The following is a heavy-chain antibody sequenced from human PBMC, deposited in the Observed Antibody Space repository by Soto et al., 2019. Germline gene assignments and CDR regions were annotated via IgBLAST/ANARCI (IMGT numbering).Heavy chain of an antibody. CDR1: GFTFSRYG. J-gene: IGHJ4*02. CDR2: ISYDGSNK. CDR3: AKDPRVDILTGPFDY. Sequence: QVQLVESGGGVVQPGRSLRLSCAASGFTFSRYGMHWVRQAPGKGLEWVAVISYDGSNKYYADSVKGRFTISRDNSKNTLYLQMNSLRAEDTTVYYCAKDPRVDILTGPFDYWGQGTLVTVSS. V-gene: IGHV3-30*18. D-gene: IGHD3-9*01.